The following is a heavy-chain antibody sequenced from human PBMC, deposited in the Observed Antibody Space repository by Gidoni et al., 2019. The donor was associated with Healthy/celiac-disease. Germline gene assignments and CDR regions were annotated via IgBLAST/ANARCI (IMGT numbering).Heavy chain of an antibody. J-gene: IGHJ6*03. V-gene: IGHV4-59*01. CDR1: GGSISSYY. CDR2: IYYSGST. Sequence: QVQLQESGPGLVKPSETLSLTCPVSGGSISSYYWSWIRQPPGKGLEWIGYIYYSGSTNYNPSLKSRVTISVDTSKNQFSLKLSSVTAADTAVYYCARLSLGWEWLSQPLYYMDVWGKGTTVTVSS. CDR3: ARLSLGWEWLSQPLYYMDV. D-gene: IGHD3-3*01.